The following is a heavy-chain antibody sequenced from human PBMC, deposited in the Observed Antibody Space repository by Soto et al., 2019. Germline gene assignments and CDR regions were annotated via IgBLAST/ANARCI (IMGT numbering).Heavy chain of an antibody. D-gene: IGHD3-22*01. CDR2: IGSGATST. Sequence: EVQLLESGGGLVQPGGSLRLSCAASGFTFSSYAMSWVRQAPGKGLEWVSGIGSGATSTYYADSVKGRFTISRDKSKNTLYLQMNSLRAEDTALYYCAKVIGGGGYNQYGTDVWGRGTTVTVSS. CDR3: AKVIGGGGYNQYGTDV. J-gene: IGHJ6*02. V-gene: IGHV3-23*01. CDR1: GFTFSSYA.